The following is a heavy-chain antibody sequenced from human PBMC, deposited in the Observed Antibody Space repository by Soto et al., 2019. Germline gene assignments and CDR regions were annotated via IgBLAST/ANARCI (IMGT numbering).Heavy chain of an antibody. CDR2: VYSDGGS. CDR3: VRQGIGNLHGLVDV. Sequence: QVQLQESGPGLVKPSETLSLTCTVSGGSIDGRNCAWSRQPPGKGLEWLGYVYSDGGSSYNPSVKSRLTLSMDTSKSQCSLQLRSVTAADTAVYYCVRQGIGNLHGLVDVWGRGNTVTVSS. CDR1: GGSIDGRN. J-gene: IGHJ6*02. V-gene: IGHV4-59*08. D-gene: IGHD3-10*01.